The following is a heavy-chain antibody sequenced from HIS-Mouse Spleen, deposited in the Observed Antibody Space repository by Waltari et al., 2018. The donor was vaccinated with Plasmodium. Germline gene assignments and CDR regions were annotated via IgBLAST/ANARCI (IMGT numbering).Heavy chain of an antibody. CDR3: ASSWYWYFDL. CDR2: IKQDGSEK. J-gene: IGHJ2*01. CDR1: GFTFSSYG. D-gene: IGHD6-13*01. V-gene: IGHV3-7*01. Sequence: EVQLVESGGGLVQPGGSLRLSCAASGFTFSSYGMSWVRQARGKGRGWVANIKQDGSEKYYVDSVKGRFTIARDNAKNSLYLQMNSLRAEDTAVYYCASSWYWYFDLWGRGTLVTVSS.